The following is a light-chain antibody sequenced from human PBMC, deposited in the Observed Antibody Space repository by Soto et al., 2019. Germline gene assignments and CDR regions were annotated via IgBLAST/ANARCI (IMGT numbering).Light chain of an antibody. CDR3: TSYTIKTTYV. Sequence: HSALTQPASVSGSPGQSITISGTGTSVDVGGYNYVSWYQHHPGKAPKLLIFEVSNRPSGISDRFSGSKSGITATLTISGLQAEDEADYYCTSYTIKTTYVFGTGTKVTVL. CDR1: SVDVGGYNY. J-gene: IGLJ1*01. CDR2: EVS. V-gene: IGLV2-14*01.